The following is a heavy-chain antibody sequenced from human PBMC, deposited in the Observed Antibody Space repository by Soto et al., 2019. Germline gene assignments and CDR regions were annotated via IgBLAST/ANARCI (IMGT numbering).Heavy chain of an antibody. CDR2: ISAYNGNT. D-gene: IGHD2-21*02. V-gene: IGHV1-18*01. Sequence: ASVKVSCKASGYTFTSYGISWVRQAPGQGLEWMGWISAYNGNTNYAQKLQGRVTMTTDTSTSTAYMELRSLRSDDTAVYYCARDGFVAARRGLVVTAIPPGSCLDYWGQGTLVTVSS. CDR1: GYTFTSYG. J-gene: IGHJ4*02. CDR3: ARDGFVAARRGLVVTAIPPGSCLDY.